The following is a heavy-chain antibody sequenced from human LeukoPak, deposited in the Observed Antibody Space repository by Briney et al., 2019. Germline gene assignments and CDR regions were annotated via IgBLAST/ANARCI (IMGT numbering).Heavy chain of an antibody. CDR3: ARDLGLRFLDPLYYHYGMDV. Sequence: SVKVSCKASGGTFSSYAISWVRQAPGQGLEWMGGIIPIFGTANYAQKFQGRVTITADESTSTAYMELSSLRSVDTAVYYCARDLGLRFLDPLYYHYGMDVWGQGTTVTVSS. D-gene: IGHD3-3*01. CDR1: GGTFSSYA. CDR2: IIPIFGTA. V-gene: IGHV1-69*13. J-gene: IGHJ6*02.